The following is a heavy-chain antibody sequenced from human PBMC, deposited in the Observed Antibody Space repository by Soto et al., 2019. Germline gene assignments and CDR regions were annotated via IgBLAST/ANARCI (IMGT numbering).Heavy chain of an antibody. V-gene: IGHV1-18*01. D-gene: IGHD6-19*01. CDR1: GYTFTSYG. CDR3: ARENSIAVALDAFDI. J-gene: IGHJ3*02. CDR2: ISAYNGNT. Sequence: ASVKVSCKASGYTFTSYGISWVRQAPGQGLEWMGWISAYNGNTNYAQKLQGRVTMTTDTSTSTAYTELRSLRSDDTAVYYCARENSIAVALDAFDIWGKGTMVTVSS.